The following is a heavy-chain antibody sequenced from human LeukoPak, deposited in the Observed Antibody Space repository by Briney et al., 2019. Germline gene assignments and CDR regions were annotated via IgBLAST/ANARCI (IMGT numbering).Heavy chain of an antibody. D-gene: IGHD6-25*01. J-gene: IGHJ4*02. CDR1: GFTVSSNY. CDR3: ARESSGYYLDY. Sequence: GGSLRLSCAASGFTVSSNYMSWVRQAPGKGPECVSVIYPGGSTYYADSVKGRFTISRDDSKSTLYLQMNSLRAEDTAVYYCARESSGYYLDYWGQGILVTVSS. V-gene: IGHV3-53*01. CDR2: IYPGGST.